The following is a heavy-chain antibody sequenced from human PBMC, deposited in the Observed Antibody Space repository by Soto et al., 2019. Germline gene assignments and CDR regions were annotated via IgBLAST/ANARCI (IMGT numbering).Heavy chain of an antibody. V-gene: IGHV4-59*08. CDR1: GGSISSYY. J-gene: IGHJ4*02. Sequence: SETLSLTCTVSGGSISSYYWIWIRQPPGMGLEWIGYIYYSGCTNYNPSLKSRVTMSVDTPKNQFSLRLSSVTAADTAVYYCARRGQWRDFDYWGRGTLVTVSS. CDR3: ARRGQWRDFDY. D-gene: IGHD6-19*01. CDR2: IYYSGCT.